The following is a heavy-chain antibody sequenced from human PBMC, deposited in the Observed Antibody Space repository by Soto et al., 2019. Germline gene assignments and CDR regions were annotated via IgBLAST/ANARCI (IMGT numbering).Heavy chain of an antibody. J-gene: IGHJ6*02. Sequence: QVQLLQSGAEVKKPGASVKVSCKASGYTFTNYGITWVRQAPGQGLEWMGWISAYNGDTHYTQRLQGRVTMTTDTTMSTAYVESRGMIYVDTAVYSCARVRQFVGYFYYDMDVWGHGAPVTVSS. CDR1: GYTFTNYG. V-gene: IGHV1-18*01. CDR2: ISAYNGDT. CDR3: ARVRQFVGYFYYDMDV. D-gene: IGHD6-6*01.